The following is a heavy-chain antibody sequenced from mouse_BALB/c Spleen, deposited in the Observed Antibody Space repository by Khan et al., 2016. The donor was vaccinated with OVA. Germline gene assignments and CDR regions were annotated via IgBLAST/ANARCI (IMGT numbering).Heavy chain of an antibody. Sequence: QVRLQQSGAELVRPGVSVKISCKGSGYTFTDFAMHWVKQSHAKSLEWIGVISTFYGDATYNQMFKDKATMTVDKSSSTAYMELVRLTSEDSAIYYCARGGGNSRFAYWGQGTLVTVSA. V-gene: IGHV1S137*01. CDR3: ARGGGNSRFAY. CDR2: ISTFYGDA. CDR1: GYTFTDFA. J-gene: IGHJ3*01. D-gene: IGHD2-1*01.